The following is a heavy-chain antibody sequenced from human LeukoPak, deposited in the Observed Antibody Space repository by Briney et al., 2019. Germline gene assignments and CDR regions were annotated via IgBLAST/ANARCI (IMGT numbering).Heavy chain of an antibody. CDR2: IYYSGST. Sequence: SETLSLTCTVSGGSISSYYWSWIRQPPGKGLEWIGYIYYSGSTNYNPSLKSRVTISVDTSKNQFSLKLSSVTAADTAVYYCARSEYGSGSFHWNYYYGMDVWGQGTTVTVSS. CDR3: ARSEYGSGSFHWNYYYGMDV. CDR1: GGSISSYY. D-gene: IGHD3-10*01. V-gene: IGHV4-59*01. J-gene: IGHJ6*02.